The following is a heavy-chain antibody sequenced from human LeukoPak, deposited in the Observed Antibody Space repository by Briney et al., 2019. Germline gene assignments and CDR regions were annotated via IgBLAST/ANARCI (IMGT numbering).Heavy chain of an antibody. D-gene: IGHD3-9*01. Sequence: GASVTVSCKASGGTFSSYAISWVRQAPGQGLEWMGRIIPIRGIANYAQKFQGRVTLTADKSTSAAYMELSSLRSQDTAVYYCARLTDILTRIWGQGTLVTVSS. CDR2: IIPIRGIA. V-gene: IGHV1-69*04. J-gene: IGHJ4*02. CDR3: ARLTDILTRI. CDR1: GGTFSSYA.